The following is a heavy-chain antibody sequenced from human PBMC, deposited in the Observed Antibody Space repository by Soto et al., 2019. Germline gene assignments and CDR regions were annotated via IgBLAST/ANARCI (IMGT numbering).Heavy chain of an antibody. D-gene: IGHD6-19*01. CDR1: GFTFSSYS. V-gene: IGHV3-48*02. Sequence: GGSLRLSCAASGFTFSSYSMNWVRQAPGKGLEWVSYISSSSSTIYYADSVKGRFTISRDNAKNSLYLQMNSLRDEDTAVYYCARDRSSGPTYYFDYWGQGTLVTVSS. CDR3: ARDRSSGPTYYFDY. J-gene: IGHJ4*02. CDR2: ISSSSSTI.